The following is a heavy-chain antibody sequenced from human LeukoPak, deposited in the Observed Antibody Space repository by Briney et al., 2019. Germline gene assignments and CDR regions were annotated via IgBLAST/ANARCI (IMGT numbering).Heavy chain of an antibody. J-gene: IGHJ6*02. D-gene: IGHD3-3*01. CDR2: IIPILGIA. Sequence: SVKVSCKASGGTFSSYAISWVRQAPGQGLEWMGRIIPILGIANYAQKFQGRVTITADKSTSTAYMELSSLRSEDTAVYYCARDTIPNDFWSGYTAYYYGMDVWGQGTTVTVSS. CDR3: ARDTIPNDFWSGYTAYYYGMDV. CDR1: GGTFSSYA. V-gene: IGHV1-69*04.